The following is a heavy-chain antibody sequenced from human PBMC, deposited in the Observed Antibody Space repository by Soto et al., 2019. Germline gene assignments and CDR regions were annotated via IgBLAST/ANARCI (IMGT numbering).Heavy chain of an antibody. CDR1: GDSLSSYF. CDR2: IYSYSGST. CDR3: ARHEGSSLYFLH. Sequence: QVQLQESRPGLVKASETLSLTCSVSGDSLSSYFWSWIRQPPGKGLEWIGYIYSYSGSTKYNPSLKSRVTISVDTAKNKLSRKLSSVTAADTAVYYCARHEGSSLYFLHWGQGTLVTVSS. V-gene: IGHV4-59*08. J-gene: IGHJ1*01. D-gene: IGHD6-13*01.